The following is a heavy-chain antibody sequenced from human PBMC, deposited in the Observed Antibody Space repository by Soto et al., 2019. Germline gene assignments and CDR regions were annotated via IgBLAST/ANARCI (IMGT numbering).Heavy chain of an antibody. CDR2: ISHDGSNK. J-gene: IGHJ4*02. CDR1: GFTFSDYG. CDR3: AASRYYATLGY. D-gene: IGHD1-26*01. V-gene: IGHV3-30*03. Sequence: GGSLRLSCAASGFTFSDYGMHWVRQAAGKGPEWVALISHDGSNKYYVDSVKGRFTISRDNSKNTVYLQMNSLRHEYTPVYYCAASRYYATLGYCGPRSLVTVFS.